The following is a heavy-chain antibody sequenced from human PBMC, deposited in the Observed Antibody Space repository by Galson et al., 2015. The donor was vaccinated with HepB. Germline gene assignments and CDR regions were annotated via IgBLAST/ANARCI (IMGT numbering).Heavy chain of an antibody. CDR1: GFTVRSLG. CDR2: IGVNAGST. J-gene: IGHJ4*02. Sequence: SLRLAGAASGFTVRSLGMTGGGQAPGEGLEGVSAIGVNAGSTDDADAVKGRYTISRDNSKNMLYLQMNNLRAEDTAVYYCAKGTTNIDYWGQGTLVTVSS. V-gene: IGHV3-23*01. D-gene: IGHD1-1*01. CDR3: AKGTTNIDY.